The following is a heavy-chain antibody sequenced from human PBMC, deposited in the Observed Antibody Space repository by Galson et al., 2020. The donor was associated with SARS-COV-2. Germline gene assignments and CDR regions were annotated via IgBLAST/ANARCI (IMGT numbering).Heavy chain of an antibody. V-gene: IGHV3-30*01. CDR3: ARTRGGSYGDAFDI. Sequence: GSLRLSCAASGFTFSSYAMHWVRQAPGKGLQWVAVISYDGSNKYYADSVNGRFTISRDNSKNTLYLQMNSLRAEDTAVYYCARTRGGSYGDAFDIWGQGTMVTVSS. D-gene: IGHD1-26*01. CDR2: ISYDGSNK. J-gene: IGHJ3*02. CDR1: GFTFSSYA.